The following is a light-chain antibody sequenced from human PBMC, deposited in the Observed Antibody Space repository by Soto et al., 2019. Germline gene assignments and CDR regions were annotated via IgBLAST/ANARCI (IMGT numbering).Light chain of an antibody. Sequence: DIQMTQSPSSLSASVGDRVTITCRASQSISSYLNWYQQKPGKAPKVMIYTASSLQSGVPSRFSGIGSGTDFTLSISSLQPEDFATYDCQQTYSGPLTFGGGTKVDIK. CDR2: TAS. CDR3: QQTYSGPLT. V-gene: IGKV1-39*01. J-gene: IGKJ4*01. CDR1: QSISSY.